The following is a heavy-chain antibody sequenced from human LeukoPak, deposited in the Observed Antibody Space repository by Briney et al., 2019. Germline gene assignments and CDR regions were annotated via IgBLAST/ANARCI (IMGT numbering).Heavy chain of an antibody. Sequence: ESLKVTCKGSGYGFISYWICWVRQMPGKGLEWRGTIYPGDSDTRYSPSFQGQVTISADQSIRTAYLQWSSLKASDTAMYYCARGGRQHGNWFDPWGQGNLVTVSS. D-gene: IGHD3-16*01. CDR2: IYPGDSDT. CDR1: GYGFISYW. CDR3: ARGGRQHGNWFDP. V-gene: IGHV5-51*01. J-gene: IGHJ5*02.